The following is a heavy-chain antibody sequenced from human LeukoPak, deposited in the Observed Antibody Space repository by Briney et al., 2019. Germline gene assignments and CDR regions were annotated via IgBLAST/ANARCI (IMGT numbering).Heavy chain of an antibody. V-gene: IGHV3-21*06. J-gene: IGHJ1*01. CDR3: ARGPRNSSSYQYFRD. D-gene: IGHD6-13*01. CDR1: GFTFSVYS. Sequence: GGSLRLSCAASGFTFSVYSMNWLRQAPGKGLEWVSSISSSSAYIYFADSVKGRFTISRDNAKNPLSLQMNSLRADDTAVYHCARGPRNSSSYQYFRDWGQGTLVTVSS. CDR2: ISSSSAYI.